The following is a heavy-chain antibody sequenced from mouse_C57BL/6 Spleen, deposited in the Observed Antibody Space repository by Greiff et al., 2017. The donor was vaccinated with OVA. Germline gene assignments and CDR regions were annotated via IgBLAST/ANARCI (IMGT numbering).Heavy chain of an antibody. CDR3: ARWTRYYYGSSYEGFAY. CDR1: GYTFTDYN. Sequence: EVKLMESGPELVKPGASVKMSCKASGYTFTDYNMHWVKQSHGKSLEWIGYINPNNGGTSYNQKFKGKATLTVNKSSSTAYMELRSLTSEDSAVYYCARWTRYYYGSSYEGFAYWGQGTLVTVSA. CDR2: INPNNGGT. D-gene: IGHD1-1*01. V-gene: IGHV1-22*01. J-gene: IGHJ3*01.